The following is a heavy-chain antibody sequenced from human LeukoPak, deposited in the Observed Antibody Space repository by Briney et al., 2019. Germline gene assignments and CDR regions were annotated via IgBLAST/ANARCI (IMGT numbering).Heavy chain of an antibody. D-gene: IGHD5-18*01. CDR1: GYTFIIYY. J-gene: IGHJ3*02. CDR2: INPSGGTT. V-gene: IGHV1-46*01. CDR3: ARRRDERGYKDIFDI. Sequence: ASVKVSCKASGYTFIIYYMHWVRQAPGQGLEWMGIINPSGGTTTYAQKFQGRVTMTRDMSTSTVYMELSSLRSEDTAVYYCARRRDERGYKDIFDIWGQGTMVTVSS.